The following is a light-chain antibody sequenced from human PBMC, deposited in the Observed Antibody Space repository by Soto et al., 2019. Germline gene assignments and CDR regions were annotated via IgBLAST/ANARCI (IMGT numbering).Light chain of an antibody. J-gene: IGKJ4*01. Sequence: EIMLTQSPATLSLSPGERATLSCRASQSVSSYLAWYQQKPGQAPRLLIYDASNRATGIPGRFSGSGSGTDFTLTISGLEPEDFAVYYCQQRSSWPRTFGGGTKVEIK. CDR3: QQRSSWPRT. V-gene: IGKV3-11*01. CDR2: DAS. CDR1: QSVSSY.